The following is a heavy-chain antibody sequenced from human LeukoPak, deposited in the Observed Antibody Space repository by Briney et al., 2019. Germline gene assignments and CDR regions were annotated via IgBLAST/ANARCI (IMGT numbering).Heavy chain of an antibody. CDR1: GFTFSSYA. D-gene: IGHD4-17*01. Sequence: SGGSLRLSCAASGFTFSSYAMSWVRQAPGKGLEWVSAISGSGGSTYYADSVKGRFTISRDNSKNTLYLQMISLRAEDTAVYYCAKDLYGDYKYYFDYWGQGTLVTVSS. CDR2: ISGSGGST. J-gene: IGHJ4*02. V-gene: IGHV3-23*01. CDR3: AKDLYGDYKYYFDY.